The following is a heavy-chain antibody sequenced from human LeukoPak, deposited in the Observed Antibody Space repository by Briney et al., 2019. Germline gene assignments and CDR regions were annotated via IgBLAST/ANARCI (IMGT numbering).Heavy chain of an antibody. J-gene: IGHJ3*02. V-gene: IGHV4-39*01. CDR3: ARTPGYSSSWYRDAFDI. D-gene: IGHD6-13*01. CDR1: GGSISSSSYY. CDR2: IYYSGST. Sequence: SETLSLTCTVSGGSISSSSYYWGWIRQPPGKGLEWIGSIYYSGSTYYNPSLKSRVTISVDTSKNQFSLKLSSVTAADTAAYYCARTPGYSSSWYRDAFDIWGQGTMVTVSS.